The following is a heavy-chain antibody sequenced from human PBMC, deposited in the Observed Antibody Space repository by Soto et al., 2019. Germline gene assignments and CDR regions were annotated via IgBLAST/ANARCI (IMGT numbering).Heavy chain of an antibody. D-gene: IGHD6-6*01. CDR3: ARQQTLAAARPFDY. V-gene: IGHV4-61*01. J-gene: IGHJ4*02. Sequence: SETLSLTCTVSGGSVSSGSYYWSWIRQPPGKGLEWIGYIYYSGSTNYNPSLKSRVTISVDTSKNQFSLKLSSVTAADTAVYYCARQQTLAAARPFDYWGQGTLVTVSS. CDR2: IYYSGST. CDR1: GGSVSSGSYY.